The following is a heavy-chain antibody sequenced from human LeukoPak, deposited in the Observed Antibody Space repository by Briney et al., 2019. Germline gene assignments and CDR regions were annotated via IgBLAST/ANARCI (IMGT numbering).Heavy chain of an antibody. V-gene: IGHV3-30*02. CDR1: GFTFRSYG. CDR3: AKGLPRYYYMDV. Sequence: PGGSLRLSCAASGFTFRSYGMYWVRQAPGKGLEWVTFIRYDGSNTYYADSVKGRFTISRDNSKNTLYLQMNSLRPEGTAVYYCAKGLPRYYYMDVWGKGATVIVSS. CDR2: IRYDGSNT. J-gene: IGHJ6*03.